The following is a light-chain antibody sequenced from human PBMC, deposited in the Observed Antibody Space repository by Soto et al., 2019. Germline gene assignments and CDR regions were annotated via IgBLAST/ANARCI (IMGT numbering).Light chain of an antibody. V-gene: IGKV1-6*01. CDR3: LQDYNYPLT. Sequence: AIQMTQSPPSLSASVGDRVTITCRASQGIRNDLGWYQQKPGKAPRLLIYTASSLQSEVPSRFSGSGSGTDFTLTISSLQPEDFATYYCLQDYNYPLTFGGGTKVEIK. CDR1: QGIRND. J-gene: IGKJ4*01. CDR2: TAS.